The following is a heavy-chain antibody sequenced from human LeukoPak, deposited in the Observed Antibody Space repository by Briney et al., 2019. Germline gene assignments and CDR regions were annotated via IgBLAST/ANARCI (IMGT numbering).Heavy chain of an antibody. D-gene: IGHD6-19*01. CDR1: GYTFSSYG. CDR2: IWYDGSNK. CDR3: ASTSGWYEPIDY. Sequence: GGSLRLSCAASGYTFSSYGMHWVRQAPGKGLEWVAVIWYDGSNKYYADSVKGRFTISKDNSKNTLYLQMNSLRAEDTAVYYCASTSGWYEPIDYWGQGTLVTVSS. J-gene: IGHJ4*02. V-gene: IGHV3-33*01.